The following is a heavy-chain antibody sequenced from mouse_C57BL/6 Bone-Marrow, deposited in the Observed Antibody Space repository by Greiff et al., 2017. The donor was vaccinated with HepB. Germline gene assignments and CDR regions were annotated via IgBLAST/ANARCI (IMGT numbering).Heavy chain of an antibody. CDR3: TTVPSFAY. J-gene: IGHJ3*01. CDR2: IDPENGDT. CDR1: GFNIKDDY. V-gene: IGHV14-4*01. Sequence: EVQLQQSGAELVRPGASVKLSCTASGFNIKDDYMHWVKQRPEQGLEWIGWIDPENGDTEYASKFQGKATITADTSSNTAYLQLSSLTSEDTAVYYCTTVPSFAYWGQGTLVTVSA. D-gene: IGHD2-14*01.